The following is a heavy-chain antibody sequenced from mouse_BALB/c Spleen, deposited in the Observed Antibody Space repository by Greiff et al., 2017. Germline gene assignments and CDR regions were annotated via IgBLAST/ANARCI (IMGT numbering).Heavy chain of an antibody. V-gene: IGHV1S41*01. CDR1: GYTFTSYW. J-gene: IGHJ2*01. D-gene: IGHD1-1*01. CDR3: ARHLTTYFDY. CDR2: IAPGSGST. Sequence: DLVKPGASVKLSCKASGYTFTSYWINWIKQRPGQGLEWIGRIAPGSGSTYYNEMFKGKATLTVDTPSSTAYIQLSSLSSEDSAVYFCARHLTTYFDYWGQGTTLTVSS.